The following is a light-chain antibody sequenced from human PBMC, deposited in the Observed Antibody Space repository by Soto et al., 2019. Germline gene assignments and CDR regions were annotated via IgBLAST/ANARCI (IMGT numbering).Light chain of an antibody. V-gene: IGKV3-20*01. CDR3: QQYGSSPRYT. CDR2: GAS. J-gene: IGKJ2*01. Sequence: ELVLTQSPGTLSLSPGERATLSCRASQSVSSSYLAWYQQKPGQAPRLLIYGASSRATGIPDRFSASGSGTDFTLTTSRLEPEDFAVYYCQQYGSSPRYTFGQGTKLEIK. CDR1: QSVSSSY.